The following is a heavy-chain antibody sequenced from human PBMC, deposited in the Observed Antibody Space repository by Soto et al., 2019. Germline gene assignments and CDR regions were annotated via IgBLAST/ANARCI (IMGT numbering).Heavy chain of an antibody. D-gene: IGHD5-18*01. CDR3: ARAYSYGYSLPRWFDP. CDR2: ISYDGSNK. CDR1: GFTFSSYA. J-gene: IGHJ5*02. V-gene: IGHV3-30-3*01. Sequence: QVQLVESGGGVVQPGRSLRLSCAASGFTFSSYAMHWVRQAPGKGLEWVAVISYDGSNKYYADSVKGRFTISRDNSKNALHLQMTSLRAEDTAVYYCARAYSYGYSLPRWFDPWGQGTLVPVSS.